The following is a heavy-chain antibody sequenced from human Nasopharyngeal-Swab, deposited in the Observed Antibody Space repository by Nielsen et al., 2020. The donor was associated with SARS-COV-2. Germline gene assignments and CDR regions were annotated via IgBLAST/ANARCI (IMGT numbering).Heavy chain of an antibody. D-gene: IGHD1-14*01. CDR2: INPSGGST. Sequence: ASVKVSCKASGDTFTSYYMHWVRQAPGQGLEWMGIINPSGGSTSYAQKFQGRVTMTRDTSTSTVYMELSSLRSEDTAVYYCARDRNTPYYYYYMDFWGKGTTVPVS. CDR1: GDTFTSYY. J-gene: IGHJ6*03. V-gene: IGHV1-46*01. CDR3: ARDRNTPYYYYYMDF.